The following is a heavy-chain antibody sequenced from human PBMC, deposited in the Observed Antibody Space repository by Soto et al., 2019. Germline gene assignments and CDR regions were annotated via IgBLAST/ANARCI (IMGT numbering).Heavy chain of an antibody. Sequence: PGGSLRLSCAASGFTFSSFGMNWVRRAPGKGLEWVSLINDRGDNTFYADSVKGRFTISRDSSKNTLYLQLNGLRAEDTAVYYCAKAARTTTLYNFDVWGQGTLVTVSS. CDR1: GFTFSSFG. CDR3: AKAARTTTLYNFDV. CDR2: INDRGDNT. V-gene: IGHV3-23*01. J-gene: IGHJ4*02. D-gene: IGHD1-1*01.